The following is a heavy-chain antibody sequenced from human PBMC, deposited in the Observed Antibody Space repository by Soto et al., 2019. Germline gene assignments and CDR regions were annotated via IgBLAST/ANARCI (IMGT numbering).Heavy chain of an antibody. V-gene: IGHV4-4*02. D-gene: IGHD3-3*01. Sequence: SETLSLTCAVSGGSISSSNWWSWVRQPPGKGLEWIGEIYHSGSTNYNPSLKSRVTISVDKSKNQFPLKLSSVTAADTAVYYCARGGVFGVVIIPHPYYYYYYGMDVWGQGTTVTVSS. CDR2: IYHSGST. CDR3: ARGGVFGVVIIPHPYYYYYYGMDV. J-gene: IGHJ6*02. CDR1: GGSISSSNW.